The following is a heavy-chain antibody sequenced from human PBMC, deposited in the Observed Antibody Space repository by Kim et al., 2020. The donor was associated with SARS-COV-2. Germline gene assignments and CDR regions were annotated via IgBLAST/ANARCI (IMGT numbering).Heavy chain of an antibody. Sequence: AHSGKGQLPISRDNARYSLYLQMNSLRAEDTAVYYCARDPDPTVTTAYWGQGTLVTVSS. D-gene: IGHD4-17*01. J-gene: IGHJ4*02. CDR3: ARDPDPTVTTAY. V-gene: IGHV3-21*01.